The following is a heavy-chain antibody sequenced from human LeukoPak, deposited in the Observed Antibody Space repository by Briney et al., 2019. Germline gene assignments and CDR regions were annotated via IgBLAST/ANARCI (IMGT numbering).Heavy chain of an antibody. Sequence: PGGSLRLSCAASGFTFSNYWMHWVRQAPGERLVWVSRNNTDGSTTTYADSVKGRFTISRDNAENTLYLQVNSLRAEDTAVYYCARAADYYASGIFYWGQGTLVTVSS. V-gene: IGHV3-74*01. D-gene: IGHD3-10*01. CDR3: ARAADYYASGIFY. CDR1: GFTFSNYW. J-gene: IGHJ4*02. CDR2: NNTDGSTT.